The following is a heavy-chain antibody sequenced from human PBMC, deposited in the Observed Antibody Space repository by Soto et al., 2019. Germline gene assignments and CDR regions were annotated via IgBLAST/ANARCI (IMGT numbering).Heavy chain of an antibody. J-gene: IGHJ5*02. Sequence: SGPTLVKPTQTLTLTCTVTGFSLTTSGGGVGRIRQPPGRALEWLAPIYLDDDKRYSPSLKSRPTITKDTSKNQVLLTMTNMDPVDTATYYCAHRLLDSRGWMSSLDPWGPGTLVTVSS. CDR2: IYLDDDK. CDR1: GFSLTTSGGG. D-gene: IGHD6-19*01. V-gene: IGHV2-5*02. CDR3: AHRLLDSRGWMSSLDP.